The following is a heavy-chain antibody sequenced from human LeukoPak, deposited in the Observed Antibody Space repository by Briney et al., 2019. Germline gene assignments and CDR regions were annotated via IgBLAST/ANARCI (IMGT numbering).Heavy chain of an antibody. V-gene: IGHV3-15*01. CDR1: GFTFSNAW. CDR2: IKGKTDGGTT. J-gene: IGHJ4*02. CDR3: TTDYSIAYDYFDY. D-gene: IGHD2-21*01. Sequence: GGSLRLSCAASGFTFSNAWMSWVRQAPGKGLEWVGRIKGKTDGGTTDYAAPVKGRFTISRDDSKNTLYLQMDSLKTEDTAVYYCTTDYSIAYDYFDYWGQGTLVTVSS.